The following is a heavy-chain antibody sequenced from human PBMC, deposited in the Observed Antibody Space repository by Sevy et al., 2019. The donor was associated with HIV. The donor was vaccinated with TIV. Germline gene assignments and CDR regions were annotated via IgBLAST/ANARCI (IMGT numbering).Heavy chain of an antibody. Sequence: GGSLRLSCSASGFTFSSYPMHWVRQAPGKGLEYVSLISGNGGSTYYADSVKGRFTISRDNFKKTLYLQMSSLRAEDTAVYYCVTRGGLVGATDFDYWGQGTWVTVSS. CDR1: GFTFSSYP. D-gene: IGHD1-26*01. CDR2: ISGNGGST. V-gene: IGHV3-64D*06. J-gene: IGHJ4*02. CDR3: VTRGGLVGATDFDY.